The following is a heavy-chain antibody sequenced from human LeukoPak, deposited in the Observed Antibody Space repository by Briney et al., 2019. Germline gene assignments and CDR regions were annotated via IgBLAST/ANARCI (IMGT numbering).Heavy chain of an antibody. D-gene: IGHD2-2*01. Sequence: ASVKVSCEASGYTFTSFGITWVRQAPGQGLEWMGWISPYNGNTKYAQKVQGRVTMTTDTSTSTAYMELRSLRSDATAVYYCTRGGVFCSSSTCPLNWLDPWGQGTLVTVSS. CDR2: ISPYNGNT. CDR1: GYTFTSFG. J-gene: IGHJ5*02. CDR3: TRGGVFCSSSTCPLNWLDP. V-gene: IGHV1-18*01.